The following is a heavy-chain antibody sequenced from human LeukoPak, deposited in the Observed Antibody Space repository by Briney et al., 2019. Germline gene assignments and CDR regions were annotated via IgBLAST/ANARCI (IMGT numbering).Heavy chain of an antibody. Sequence: PSETLSLTCAVYGGSFSGYYWSWIRQPPGKGLEWIGKINHSGSTNYNPSLKSRVTISVDTSKNQFSLKLSSVTAADTAVYYCASGPQTYYYGSGSYFFDYWGQGTLVTVSS. CDR3: ASGPQTYYYGSGSYFFDY. J-gene: IGHJ4*02. V-gene: IGHV4-34*01. CDR1: GGSFSGYY. CDR2: INHSGST. D-gene: IGHD3-10*01.